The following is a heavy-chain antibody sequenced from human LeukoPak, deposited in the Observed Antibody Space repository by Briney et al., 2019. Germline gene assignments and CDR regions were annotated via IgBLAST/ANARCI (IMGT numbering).Heavy chain of an antibody. V-gene: IGHV1-18*01. Sequence: ASVKVSCKASGYTFTSYGISWVRQAPGQGLEWMGWISAYNGNTNYAQKLQGRVTMTTDTSTSTAYMELRSLRSDDTAVYYCARDRRWAGQTQPLDYWGQGTLVTVSS. CDR2: ISAYNGNT. J-gene: IGHJ4*02. D-gene: IGHD6-19*01. CDR3: ARDRRWAGQTQPLDY. CDR1: GYTFTSYG.